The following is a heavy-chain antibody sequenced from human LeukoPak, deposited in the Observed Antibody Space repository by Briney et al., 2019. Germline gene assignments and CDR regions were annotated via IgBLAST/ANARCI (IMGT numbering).Heavy chain of an antibody. CDR3: ARRPSRYSSSRFFDY. V-gene: IGHV4-38-2*02. CDR2: IYHSGSA. J-gene: IGHJ4*02. CDR1: GYSISSGYY. D-gene: IGHD6-13*01. Sequence: SETLSLTCTVSGYSISSGYYWGWIRQPPGKGLEWIGSIYHSGSAYYNPSLKSRVTISVDTSKNQFSLKLSSVTAADTAVYYCARRPSRYSSSRFFDYWGQGTLVTVSS.